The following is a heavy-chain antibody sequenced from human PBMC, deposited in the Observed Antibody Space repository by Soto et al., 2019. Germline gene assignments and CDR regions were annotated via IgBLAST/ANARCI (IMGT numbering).Heavy chain of an antibody. Sequence: SETLSLTCTVSGGSISSGDYYWSWIRQHPGKGLEWIGYIYYSGSTYYNPSLKSRVTISVDTSKNQFSLKLSSVTAADTAVYYCAREDYGDYVFDYWGQGTLVTVSS. CDR3: AREDYGDYVFDY. D-gene: IGHD4-17*01. J-gene: IGHJ4*02. V-gene: IGHV4-31*03. CDR1: GGSISSGDYY. CDR2: IYYSGST.